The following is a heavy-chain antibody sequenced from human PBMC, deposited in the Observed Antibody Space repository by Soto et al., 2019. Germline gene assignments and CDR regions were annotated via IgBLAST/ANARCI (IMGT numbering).Heavy chain of an antibody. J-gene: IGHJ4*02. CDR1: GFTFSSYE. Sequence: VGSLRLSCGASGFTFSSYEMNWVRQAPLKGLEWVSFINSRGSTIYYADSVRGRFTISRDNAKNSLLLQMNSLRAEDTAVYYCTRSNGYNGYSIDYWGQGTLVTVSS. V-gene: IGHV3-48*03. CDR3: TRSNGYNGYSIDY. CDR2: INSRGSTI. D-gene: IGHD5-12*01.